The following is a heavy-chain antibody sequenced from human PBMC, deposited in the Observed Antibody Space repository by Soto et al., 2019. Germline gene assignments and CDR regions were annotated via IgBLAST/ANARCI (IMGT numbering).Heavy chain of an antibody. CDR3: VRDTGPYNYHYDAFDL. J-gene: IGHJ3*01. CDR2: ISVVNGNT. Sequence: QVVQSGEAVKEPGASMKVSCETSGYTFTRHGFSWVRQAPGQGLEWMGWISVVNGNTKFAQKFHDRVTLTTDASTATAHMELRNVRSDDTATYYCVRDTGPYNYHYDAFDLWGQGTVVSISS. D-gene: IGHD5-18*01. V-gene: IGHV1-18*04. CDR1: GYTFTRHG.